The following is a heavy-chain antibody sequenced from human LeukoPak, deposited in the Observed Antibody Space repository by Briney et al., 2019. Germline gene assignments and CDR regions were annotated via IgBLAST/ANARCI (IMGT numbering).Heavy chain of an antibody. CDR3: ATKYYGSGTVFFDY. J-gene: IGHJ4*02. CDR1: GYTLTELS. CDR2: FDPEDGET. D-gene: IGHD3-10*01. V-gene: IGHV1-24*01. Sequence: ASVKVSCKASGYTLTELSMHWVRQAPGKGLEWMGGFDPEDGETIYAQKFQGRVTMTEDTSTDTAYMELSSLRSEDTAVYYCATKYYGSGTVFFDYWGQGTLVTVSS.